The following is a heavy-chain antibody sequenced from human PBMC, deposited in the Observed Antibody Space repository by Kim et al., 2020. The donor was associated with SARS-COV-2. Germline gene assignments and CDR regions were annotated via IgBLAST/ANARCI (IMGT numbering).Heavy chain of an antibody. CDR2: INAGNGNT. Sequence: ASVKVSCKASGYTFTSYAMHWVRQAPGQRLEWMGWINAGNGNTKYSQKFQGRVTITRDTSASTAYMELSSLRSEDTAVYYCASRVVVPAAMAFSFDYWGQGTLVTVSS. CDR1: GYTFTSYA. J-gene: IGHJ4*02. V-gene: IGHV1-3*01. D-gene: IGHD2-2*01. CDR3: ASRVVVPAAMAFSFDY.